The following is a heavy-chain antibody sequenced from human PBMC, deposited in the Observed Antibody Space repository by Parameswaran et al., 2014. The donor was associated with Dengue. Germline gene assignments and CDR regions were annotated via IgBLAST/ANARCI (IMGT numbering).Heavy chain of an antibody. CDR3: TTDSGSDY. CDR2: IKSKTDGGTT. J-gene: IGHJ4*02. Sequence: RWIRQPPGKGLEWVGRIKSKTDGGTTDYAAPVKGRFTISRDDSKNTLYLQMNSLKTEDTAVYYCTTDSGSDYWGQGTLVTVSS. V-gene: IGHV3-15*01. D-gene: IGHD3-22*01.